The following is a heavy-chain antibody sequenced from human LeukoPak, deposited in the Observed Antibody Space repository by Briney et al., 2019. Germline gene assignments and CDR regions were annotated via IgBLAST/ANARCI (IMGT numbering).Heavy chain of an antibody. J-gene: IGHJ5*02. V-gene: IGHV3-48*01. CDR1: GFIFNNYG. CDR2: IKGRSDTI. CDR3: VRGQGAHDNWFDP. Sequence: GGSLRLSCTASGFIFNNYGMNWVRQALGKGLEWISYIKGRSDTIHYADSVKGRFTISRDNAKNTLSLQTTSLRAEDTAIYYCVRGQGAHDNWFDPWGQGTLVTVAS. D-gene: IGHD4/OR15-4a*01.